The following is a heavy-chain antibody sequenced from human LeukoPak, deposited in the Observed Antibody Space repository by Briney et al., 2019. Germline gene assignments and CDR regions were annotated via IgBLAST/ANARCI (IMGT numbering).Heavy chain of an antibody. CDR3: AKPRVDSGTGSSYGHGLDF. V-gene: IGHV3-23*01. CDR2: ISPQGAT. Sequence: GGSLRLSCAASGFPFSAYAMTWVRQAPGKGPEWVSSISPQGATYYADSVKGRFTVSRDNSRNTLFLQMGSLRADDMAVYYCAKPRVDSGTGSSYGHGLDFWGQGTLVTVSS. J-gene: IGHJ4*02. CDR1: GFPFSAYA. D-gene: IGHD5-18*01.